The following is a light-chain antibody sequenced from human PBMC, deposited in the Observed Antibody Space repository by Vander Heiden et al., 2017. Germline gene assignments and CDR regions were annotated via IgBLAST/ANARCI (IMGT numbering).Light chain of an antibody. CDR2: GNN. V-gene: IGLV1-40*01. J-gene: IGLJ2*01. CDR1: SSNIGARYD. CDR3: QSYDSSLSGGV. Sequence: QSVLTQPPSVSGAPGERVTISCTGSSSNIGARYDVHWYQHLPGTAPKLLIYGNNNRPSGVPDRFSGSRSGTSASLAITGLQAEDEADYDCQSYDSSLSGGVFGGGTKLTVL.